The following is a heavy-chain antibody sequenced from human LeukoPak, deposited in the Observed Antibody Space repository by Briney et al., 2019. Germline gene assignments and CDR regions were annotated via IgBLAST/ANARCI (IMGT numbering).Heavy chain of an antibody. CDR2: IKQDGSDK. D-gene: IGHD3-16*01. V-gene: IGHV3-7*01. Sequence: GGSLRLSCAASGFTFSSHWMAWVRQAPGKGLEWVANIKQDGSDKYYLDSMKGRLTISRDNAKNSLYLQVNSLRVEDTAVYYCASLNYGQGWGSPHYYFDYWGQGILVTVSS. CDR1: GFTFSSHW. CDR3: ASLNYGQGWGSPHYYFDY. J-gene: IGHJ4*02.